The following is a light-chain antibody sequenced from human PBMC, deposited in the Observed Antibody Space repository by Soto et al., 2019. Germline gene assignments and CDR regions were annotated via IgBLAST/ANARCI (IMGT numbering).Light chain of an antibody. CDR2: SDN. CDR1: SSNIGNNF. V-gene: IGLV1-47*02. CDR3: AAWDDSLSGRV. J-gene: IGLJ2*01. Sequence: QLVLTQPPSASGTPGQRVTISCSGSSSNIGNNFVSWYQQLPGTAPKLLIYSDNQRPSGVPDRFSGSKSGTSASLAISGLRSEDEADYYCAAWDDSLSGRVFGGGTKVTVL.